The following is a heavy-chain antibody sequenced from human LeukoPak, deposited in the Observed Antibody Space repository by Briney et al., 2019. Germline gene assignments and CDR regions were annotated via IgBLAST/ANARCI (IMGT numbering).Heavy chain of an antibody. CDR2: IYYSGST. D-gene: IGHD3-3*01. V-gene: IGHV4-39*07. Sequence: PSETLSLTCTVSGGSISSSSYYWGWIRQPPGKGLEWIGSIYYSGSTYYNPSLKSRVTISVDTYKNQFSLKLSSVTAADTAVYYCARKYYDSLSYYYMDVWGKGTTVTVSS. J-gene: IGHJ6*03. CDR1: GGSISSSSYY. CDR3: ARKYYDSLSYYYMDV.